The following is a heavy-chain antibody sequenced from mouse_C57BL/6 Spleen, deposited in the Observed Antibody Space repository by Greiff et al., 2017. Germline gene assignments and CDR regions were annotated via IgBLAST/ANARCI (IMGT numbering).Heavy chain of an antibody. CDR1: GFSLTSYG. J-gene: IGHJ3*01. V-gene: IGHV2-2*01. D-gene: IGHD1-1*01. CDR2: IWSGGST. Sequence: VQLQQSGPGLVQPSQSLSITCTVSGFSLTSYGVHWVRHSPGKGLEWLGVIWSGGSTDYNAAFISRLSISKDNSKSQVFFKMNSLQADDTAIYYCARGVVAKGWFAYWGQGTLVTVSA. CDR3: ARGVVAKGWFAY.